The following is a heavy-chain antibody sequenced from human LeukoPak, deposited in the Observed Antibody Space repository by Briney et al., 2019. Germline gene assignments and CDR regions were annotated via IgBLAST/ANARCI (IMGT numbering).Heavy chain of an antibody. Sequence: ASVKVSCRASGYTFTSCGISWVRPAPGQGLEWMGWISAYYGNTNYAQKLQGRVTMTTDTSTSTAYMELRSLRSDDTAVYYCARDGLVGCSGGSCYFNWFDPWGQGTLVTVSS. D-gene: IGHD2-15*01. J-gene: IGHJ5*02. CDR3: ARDGLVGCSGGSCYFNWFDP. V-gene: IGHV1-18*01. CDR2: ISAYYGNT. CDR1: GYTFTSCG.